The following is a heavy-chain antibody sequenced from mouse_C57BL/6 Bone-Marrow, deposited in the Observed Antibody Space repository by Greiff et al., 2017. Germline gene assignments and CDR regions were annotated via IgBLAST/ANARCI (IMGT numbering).Heavy chain of an antibody. Sequence: EVQLQQSGPELVKPGASVKIPCKASGYTFTDYNMDWVKQSHGKSLEWIGDINPNNGGTIYNQKFKGKATLTVDKSSSTAYMEIRSLTSEDTAVYYCARRVLLRTGFDYWGQGTTLTVSS. CDR3: ARRVLLRTGFDY. V-gene: IGHV1-18*01. J-gene: IGHJ2*01. D-gene: IGHD1-1*01. CDR1: GYTFTDYN. CDR2: INPNNGGT.